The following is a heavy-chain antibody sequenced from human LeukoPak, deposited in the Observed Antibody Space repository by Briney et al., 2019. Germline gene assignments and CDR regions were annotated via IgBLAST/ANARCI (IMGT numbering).Heavy chain of an antibody. CDR3: ARARITETRYYYYGMDV. CDR1: GFTFSSYW. D-gene: IGHD3-10*01. Sequence: GGSLRLSCAASGFTFSSYWMSWVRQAPGKGLEWVANIKQDGSEKYYVDSVKGRFTISRDNAKNSLYLQMNSLRAEDTAVYYCARARITETRYYYYGMDVWGQGTTVTVSS. J-gene: IGHJ6*02. V-gene: IGHV3-7*01. CDR2: IKQDGSEK.